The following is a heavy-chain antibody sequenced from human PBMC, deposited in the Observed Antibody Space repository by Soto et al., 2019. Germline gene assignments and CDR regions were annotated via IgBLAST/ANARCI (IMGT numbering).Heavy chain of an antibody. D-gene: IGHD2-21*02. CDR2: IYYSGST. V-gene: IGHV4-30-4*01. CDR1: GGSISSGDYY. CDR3: ASLVVTAHNWFDP. Sequence: QVQLQESGPGLVKPSQTLSLTCTVSGGSISSGDYYWSWIRQPPGKGLEWIGYIYYSGSTYYNPSLTRRVTISVDTSKTQFSLKLSSVTAADTAVYYCASLVVTAHNWFDPWGQGTLVTVSS. J-gene: IGHJ5*02.